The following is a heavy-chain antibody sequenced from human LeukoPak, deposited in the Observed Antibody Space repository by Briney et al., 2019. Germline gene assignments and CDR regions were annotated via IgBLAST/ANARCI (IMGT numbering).Heavy chain of an antibody. V-gene: IGHV1-2*06. CDR1: GYTFTGYY. J-gene: IGHJ3*02. CDR3: VRDNLLDAFDI. CDR2: INPNSGGT. Sequence: ASVKVSCKASGYTFTGYYIHWVRQAPGQGLEWMGRINPNSGGTNYAQKFQGRVTMTRDTSISTAYMELSRLRSDDTAVYYCVRDNLLDAFDIWGQGTMVTVSS.